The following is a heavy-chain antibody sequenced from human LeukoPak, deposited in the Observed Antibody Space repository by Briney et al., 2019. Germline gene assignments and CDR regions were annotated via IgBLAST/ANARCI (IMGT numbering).Heavy chain of an antibody. CDR1: GGSISSYY. Sequence: SETLSLTCNVSGGSISSYYWSWIRQPAGKGLELTGHIYSSGSTKYNPSIKSRVTMSVNTSKNQISLKLSSVTAADTAVYYCARAIGYCSSNTCYLYFDYWGQGTLVTVSS. CDR3: ARAIGYCSSNTCYLYFDY. J-gene: IGHJ4*02. CDR2: IYSSGST. V-gene: IGHV4-4*07. D-gene: IGHD2-2*01.